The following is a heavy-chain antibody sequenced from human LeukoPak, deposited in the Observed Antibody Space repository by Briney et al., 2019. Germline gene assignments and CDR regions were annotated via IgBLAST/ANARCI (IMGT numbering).Heavy chain of an antibody. CDR3: ARALGPEIDY. CDR2: IHDSGST. D-gene: IGHD1-14*01. CDR1: GGSISSGGYY. J-gene: IGHJ4*02. V-gene: IGHV4-30-2*05. Sequence: SETLSLTCTVSGGSISSGGYYWSWIRQPPGKGLEWIGYIHDSGSTYYTPSLKSRIAISVDRSKNQISLKLSSVTAADTAVYYCARALGPEIDYWGQGTLVTVSS.